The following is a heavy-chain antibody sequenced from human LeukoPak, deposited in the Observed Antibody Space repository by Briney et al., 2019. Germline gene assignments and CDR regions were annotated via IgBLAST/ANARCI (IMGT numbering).Heavy chain of an antibody. J-gene: IGHJ5*02. CDR1: GGSISSGGYS. Sequence: KTSETLSLTCVVSGGSISSGGYSWSWIRQPPGKGLEWIGYIYHGGSTYYNPSLKSRVTMSVDRSKNQFSLKLSSVTAADTAVYYCARAHPPYCSSTSCYGWFDLWGQGTLVTVSS. D-gene: IGHD2-2*01. CDR3: ARAHPPYCSSTSCYGWFDL. V-gene: IGHV4-30-2*01. CDR2: IYHGGST.